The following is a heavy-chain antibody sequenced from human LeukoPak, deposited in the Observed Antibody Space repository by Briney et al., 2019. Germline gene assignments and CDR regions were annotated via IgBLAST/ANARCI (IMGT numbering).Heavy chain of an antibody. J-gene: IGHJ1*01. V-gene: IGHV4-39*07. D-gene: IGHD6-19*01. CDR1: GASMTFTHYY. Sequence: TSETLSLTCTVSGASMTFTHYYWVWVRQPPGKGLEWIGTINYYGSTYYNPSLKSRVTISVDASKNQFSLKLSSVTAADTAVYYCARVGEWLPHGAFQHWGQGTLVTVSS. CDR3: ARVGEWLPHGAFQH. CDR2: INYYGST.